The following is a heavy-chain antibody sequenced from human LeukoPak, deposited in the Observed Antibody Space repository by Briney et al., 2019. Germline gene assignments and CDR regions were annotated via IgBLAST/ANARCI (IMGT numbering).Heavy chain of an antibody. CDR2: IYTSGST. D-gene: IGHD2-2*01. CDR1: GGSISSYY. J-gene: IGHJ4*02. Sequence: SETLSLTCTVSGGSISSYYWSWIRQPAGKGLEWIGRIYTSGSTNYNPSLKSRVTMSVDTSKNQFSLKLSSVTAADTAVYYCARDRPAARHAPFDYWGQGTLVTVSS. V-gene: IGHV4-4*07. CDR3: ARDRPAARHAPFDY.